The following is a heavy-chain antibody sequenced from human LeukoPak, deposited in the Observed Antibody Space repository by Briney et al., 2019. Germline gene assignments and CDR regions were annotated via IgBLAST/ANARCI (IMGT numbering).Heavy chain of an antibody. Sequence: PSETLSLTCTVSGGSISSSSYYWGWIRQPPGKGLEWIGSIYYSGSTNYNPSLKSRVTISVATSNNQFSLKLSSVTAADTAVYYCARVQQLVGGMDVWGQGTTVTVSS. CDR3: ARVQQLVGGMDV. V-gene: IGHV4-39*07. D-gene: IGHD6-13*01. J-gene: IGHJ6*02. CDR1: GGSISSSSYY. CDR2: IYYSGST.